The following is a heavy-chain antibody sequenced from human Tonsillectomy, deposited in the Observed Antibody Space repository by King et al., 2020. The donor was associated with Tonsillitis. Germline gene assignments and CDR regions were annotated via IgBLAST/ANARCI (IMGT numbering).Heavy chain of an antibody. J-gene: IGHJ4*02. CDR2: ISSSSSYI. V-gene: IGHV3-21*01. D-gene: IGHD6-19*01. Sequence: EVQLVESGGGLVKPGGSLRLSCATSGFTFSSYSMNWVRQAPGKGLEWVSSISSSSSYIFYADSVKGRFTISRDNAKNSLYLQMNSLRAEDTAVYYCARGGSPGGWYLEYWGQGTLVTVSS. CDR1: GFTFSSYS. CDR3: ARGGSPGGWYLEY.